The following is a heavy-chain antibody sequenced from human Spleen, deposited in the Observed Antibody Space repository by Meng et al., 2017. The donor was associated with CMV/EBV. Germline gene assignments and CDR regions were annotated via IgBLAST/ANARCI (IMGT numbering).Heavy chain of an antibody. J-gene: IGHJ5*02. D-gene: IGHD3-10*01. V-gene: IGHV3-66*02. CDR2: IYSGGST. CDR3: ASLRYYYGSGSS. CDR1: GFTFSSYN. Sequence: GGYLRLSCAASGFTFSSYNMNWVRQAPGKGLEWVSVIYSGGSTYYADSVKGRFTISRDNSKNTLYLQMNSLRAEDTAVYYCASLRYYYGSGSSWGQGTLVTVSS.